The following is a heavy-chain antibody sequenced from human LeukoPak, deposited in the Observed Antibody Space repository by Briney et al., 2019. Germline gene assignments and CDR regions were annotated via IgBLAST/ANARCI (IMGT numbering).Heavy chain of an antibody. J-gene: IGHJ4*02. CDR3: TRAAPYGTSWYGKNDY. Sequence: RGSLRLSCAASGFTLSSYPMNWVRQAPGKGLEWVSTFVRGSTYYADTVQGRFTISRDSSKNTLYLQMNSLRADDTALYFCTRAAPYGTSWYGKNDYWGQGTLVAVSS. CDR1: GFTLSSYP. CDR2: FVRGST. V-gene: IGHV3-23*01. D-gene: IGHD6-13*01.